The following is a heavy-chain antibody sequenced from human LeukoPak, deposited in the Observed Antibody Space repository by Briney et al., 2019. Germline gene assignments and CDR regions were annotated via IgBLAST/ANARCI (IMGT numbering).Heavy chain of an antibody. CDR3: AGPSWLQSYFDY. V-gene: IGHV3-7*01. CDR1: GFTFSSYW. CDR2: IKQDGSEK. D-gene: IGHD5-24*01. J-gene: IGHJ4*02. Sequence: PGGSLRLSCAASGFTFSSYWMSWVRQAPGKGLEWVANIKQDGSEKYYVDSVKGRFTVSRDNAKNSLYLQMNSLRAEDTAVYYCAGPSWLQSYFDYWGQGTLGTVSS.